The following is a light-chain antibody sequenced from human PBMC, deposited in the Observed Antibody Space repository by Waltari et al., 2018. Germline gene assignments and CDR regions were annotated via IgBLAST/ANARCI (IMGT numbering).Light chain of an antibody. Sequence: EILLTQSPGTLSLSPGERATLSCRASQSVTRALAWYQQKPGQAPRLLIYNASNRATGIPDRFSGRGSGTDFSLTISRLEPEDFAVYYCQHYVRLPATFGQGTKVEIK. J-gene: IGKJ1*01. CDR2: NAS. V-gene: IGKV3-20*01. CDR1: QSVTRAL. CDR3: QHYVRLPAT.